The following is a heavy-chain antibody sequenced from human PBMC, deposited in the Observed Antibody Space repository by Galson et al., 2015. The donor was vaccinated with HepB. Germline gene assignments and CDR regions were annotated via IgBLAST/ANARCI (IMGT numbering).Heavy chain of an antibody. D-gene: IGHD2-15*01. CDR3: AKDNVVPTPLGAFHI. CDR2: ISGSGGST. J-gene: IGHJ3*02. V-gene: IGHV3-23*01. Sequence: SLRLSCAGSGFTFSDYCMAWVRQAPGKGLEWVATISGSGGSTYHSDSVKGRFTISRDNSKNTLYLQMNTLRVEDTAVYYCAKDNVVPTPLGAFHIWGQGTTVIVS. CDR1: GFTFSDYC.